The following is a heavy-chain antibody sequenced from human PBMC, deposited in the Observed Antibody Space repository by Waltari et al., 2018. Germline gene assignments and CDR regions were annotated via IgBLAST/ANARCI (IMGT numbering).Heavy chain of an antibody. CDR2: IYSSGSS. D-gene: IGHD3-16*01. Sequence: QVQLQESGPGLVKPSETLSLTCTVSGGSISSSYWSWIRQPPGKGLEWIGYIYSSGSSNYNPSLKSRVTISVDTSKNRFSLKLNSVTAADTAVYYCARVLRSAWGVWFDPWGPGTLVIVSS. J-gene: IGHJ5*02. CDR3: ARVLRSAWGVWFDP. CDR1: GGSISSSY. V-gene: IGHV4-59*01.